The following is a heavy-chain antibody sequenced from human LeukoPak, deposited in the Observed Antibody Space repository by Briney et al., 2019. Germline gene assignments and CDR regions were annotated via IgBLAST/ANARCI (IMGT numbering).Heavy chain of an antibody. V-gene: IGHV3-30*02. J-gene: IGHJ4*02. CDR2: IRYDGSNK. CDR1: GFTFSSYG. CDR3: AKVPSGVRGVTCY. D-gene: IGHD3-10*01. Sequence: PAGGSLRLSFAASGFTFSSYGMHWVRQAPGKGLEWVAFIRYDGSNKYYADSVKGRFTISRDNSKNTLYLQMNSLRAEDTAVYYCAKVPSGVRGVTCYWGQGTLVTVSS.